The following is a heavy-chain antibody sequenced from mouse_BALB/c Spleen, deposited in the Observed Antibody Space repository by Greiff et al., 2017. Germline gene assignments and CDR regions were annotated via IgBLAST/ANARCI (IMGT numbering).Heavy chain of an antibody. D-gene: IGHD2-4*01. CDR2: IWAGGST. CDR1: GFSLTSYG. CDR3: ARSTMITRDAMDY. Sequence: QVQLKESGPGLVAPSQSLSITCTVSGFSLTSYGVHWVRQPPGKGLEWLGVIWAGGSTNYNSALMSRLSISKDNSKSQVFLKMNSLQTDDTAMYYCARSTMITRDAMDYWGQGTSVTVSS. V-gene: IGHV2-9*02. J-gene: IGHJ4*01.